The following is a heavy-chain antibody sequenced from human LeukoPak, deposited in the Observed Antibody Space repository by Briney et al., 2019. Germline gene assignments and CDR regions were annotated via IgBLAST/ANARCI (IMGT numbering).Heavy chain of an antibody. CDR3: ATRTGYCSSTSCYRYVGGYFDY. Sequence: ASVKVSCKASGYTFTSYGISWVRQAPGQGLEWMGWISAYNGNTNYAQKLQGRVTMTTDTSTSTAYMELRSLRSDDTAVYYCATRTGYCSSTSCYRYVGGYFDYWGQGTLVTVSS. CDR2: ISAYNGNT. J-gene: IGHJ4*02. V-gene: IGHV1-18*01. D-gene: IGHD2-2*01. CDR1: GYTFTSYG.